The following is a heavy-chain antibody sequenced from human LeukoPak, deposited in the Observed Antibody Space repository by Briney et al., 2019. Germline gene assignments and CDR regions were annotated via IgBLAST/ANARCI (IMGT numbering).Heavy chain of an antibody. Sequence: SEALSLTCTVSGGSIDFYYWSWIQQPPGKGLEWIGYIFYNGSTNYNSSLKSRVTMSVDTSKNQFSLKLNSVTAADTAVYYCARLRATTGLYYFDYWGQGALVTVSS. CDR2: IFYNGST. J-gene: IGHJ4*02. CDR3: ARLRATTGLYYFDY. V-gene: IGHV4-59*08. D-gene: IGHD1-26*01. CDR1: GGSIDFYY.